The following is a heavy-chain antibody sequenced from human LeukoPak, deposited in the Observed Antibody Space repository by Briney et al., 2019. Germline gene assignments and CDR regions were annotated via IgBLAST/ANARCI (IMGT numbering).Heavy chain of an antibody. CDR1: GGSFSGYY. CDR3: TRLVVAMRAPDY. D-gene: IGHD2-15*01. J-gene: IGHJ4*02. Sequence: SETLSLTCAVYGGSFSGYYWSWIRQPPGKGLEWIGEINHSGSTNYNPSLKSRVTISVDTSKNQFSLKLSSVTAADTAVYYCTRLVVAMRAPDYWGQGTLVTVSS. V-gene: IGHV4-34*01. CDR2: INHSGST.